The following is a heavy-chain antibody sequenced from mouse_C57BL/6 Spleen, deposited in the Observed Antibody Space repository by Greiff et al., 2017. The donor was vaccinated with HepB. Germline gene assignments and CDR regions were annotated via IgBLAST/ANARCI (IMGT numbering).Heavy chain of an antibody. Sequence: QVQLKESGAELVRPGASVKLSCKASGYTFTDYYINWVKQRPGQGLEWIARIYPGSGNTYYNEKFKGKATLTAEKSSSTAYMQLSSLTSEDSAFYFCARDGYYAWFAYWGQGTLFTVAA. CDR2: IYPGSGNT. CDR1: GYTFTDYY. D-gene: IGHD2-3*01. J-gene: IGHJ3*01. CDR3: ARDGYYAWFAY. V-gene: IGHV1-76*01.